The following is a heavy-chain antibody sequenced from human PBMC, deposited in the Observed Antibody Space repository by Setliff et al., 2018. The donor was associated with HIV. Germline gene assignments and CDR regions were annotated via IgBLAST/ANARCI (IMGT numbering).Heavy chain of an antibody. CDR1: GYTFSNYA. V-gene: IGHV1-3*04. D-gene: IGHD5-18*01. Sequence: SVKVSCKSSGYTFSNYALHWVRQAPGQRLEWMGWINTANANTKYSQKFQGRVTITRDTSASTAYMELSSLRSEDTTVYFCARDMQDNNSFGPNSNLGYWGQGTQVTVSS. CDR2: INTANANT. J-gene: IGHJ4*02. CDR3: ARDMQDNNSFGPNSNLGY.